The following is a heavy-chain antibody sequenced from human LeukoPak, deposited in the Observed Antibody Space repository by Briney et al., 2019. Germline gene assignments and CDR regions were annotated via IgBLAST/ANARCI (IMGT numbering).Heavy chain of an antibody. CDR1: AFIFSGHW. Sequence: AGGSLRLSCEGSAFIFSGHWMNWVRQTPGKGLEWVASIKEDGSERQYVDSVKGRFSISRDNTKGSLFLQLNSLRAEDTAVYYCASRRTVTSTDPHTFDIWGQGTMVTVSS. J-gene: IGHJ3*02. CDR2: IKEDGSER. V-gene: IGHV3-7*03. CDR3: ASRRTVTSTDPHTFDI. D-gene: IGHD4-17*01.